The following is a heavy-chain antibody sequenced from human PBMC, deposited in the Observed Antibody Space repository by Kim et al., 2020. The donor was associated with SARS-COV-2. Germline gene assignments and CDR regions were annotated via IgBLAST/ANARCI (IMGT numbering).Heavy chain of an antibody. D-gene: IGHD1-20*01. V-gene: IGHV3-21*01. CDR2: SSK. Sequence: SSKYYADSVQGRYTISRENAKNSLYLQMNSLRAEDTAVYYCARGYKSTVGYWGQGTLVTVSS. J-gene: IGHJ4*02. CDR3: ARGYKSTVGY.